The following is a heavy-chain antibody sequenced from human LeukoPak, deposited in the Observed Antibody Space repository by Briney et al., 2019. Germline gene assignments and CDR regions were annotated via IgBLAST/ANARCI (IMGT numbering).Heavy chain of an antibody. D-gene: IGHD3-10*01. J-gene: IGHJ4*02. Sequence: GGSLRLSCAASGFTVSSNYMSWVRQAPGKGLEWVSVIYSGGSTYYADSVKGRFTISRDNAKNSLYLQMNSLRAEDTALYYCAKDTRKLLWFGELLSDWGQGTLVTVSS. CDR3: AKDTRKLLWFGELLSD. V-gene: IGHV3-53*05. CDR1: GFTVSSNY. CDR2: IYSGGST.